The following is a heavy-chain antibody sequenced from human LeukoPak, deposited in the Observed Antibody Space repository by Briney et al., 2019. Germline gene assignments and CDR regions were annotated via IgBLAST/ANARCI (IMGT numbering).Heavy chain of an antibody. CDR3: AKTGSTATALDWFDR. CDR1: GFTFSTNA. V-gene: IGHV3-23*01. CDR2: ISRSGGST. Sequence: GGSLRLSCAASGFTFSTNAMSWVRQAPGKGLEWVSGISRSGGSTYYADSVKGRFTISRDNSKNTLYLQMNSLRGEDTAVYYCAKTGSTATALDWFDRLGQGTLVTVSS. J-gene: IGHJ5*02. D-gene: IGHD3-10*01.